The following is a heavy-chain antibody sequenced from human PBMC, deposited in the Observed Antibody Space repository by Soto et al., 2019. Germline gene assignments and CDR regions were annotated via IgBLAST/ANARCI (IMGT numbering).Heavy chain of an antibody. D-gene: IGHD2-15*01. J-gene: IGHJ6*02. CDR3: ARDSTPLDV. Sequence: GGSLRLSCAASGFTFCSYSMNWVHQAPGKGLEWVSYISSSSSTIYYADSVKGRFTISRDNAKNSLYLQMNSLRAEDTAVYYCARDSTPLDVWGQGTTVTVSS. V-gene: IGHV3-48*01. CDR1: GFTFCSYS. CDR2: ISSSSSTI.